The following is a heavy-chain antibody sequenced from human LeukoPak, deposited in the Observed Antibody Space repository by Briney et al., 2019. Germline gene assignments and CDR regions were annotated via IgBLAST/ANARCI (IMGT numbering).Heavy chain of an antibody. J-gene: IGHJ4*02. CDR3: ARAGEYYYDSSGYRPFDY. Sequence: GASVKGSCKASGYTFTSYGISWVRQAPGQGLEWMGWISAYNGNTNYAQKLQGRVTMTTDTSTSTAYMELRSLRSDDTAVYYCARAGEYYYDSSGYRPFDYWGQGTLVTVSS. V-gene: IGHV1-18*01. CDR1: GYTFTSYG. D-gene: IGHD3-22*01. CDR2: ISAYNGNT.